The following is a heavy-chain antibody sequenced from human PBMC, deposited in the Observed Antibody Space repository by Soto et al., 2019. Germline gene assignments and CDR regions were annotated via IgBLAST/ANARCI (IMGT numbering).Heavy chain of an antibody. CDR2: VIPIFGST. CDR3: ARDLGYKEWQRVPATDSGAYDI. CDR1: GNTFSTYA. J-gene: IGHJ3*02. V-gene: IGHV1-69*06. Sequence: QVQLVQSGPEVKKPGSSVKVSCKASGNTFSTYAITWVRQAPGQGLEWMGRVIPIFGSTKYAQRLQGRVTIGADRSTSTSYMELRSLTSEDTAMYYCARDLGYKEWQRVPATDSGAYDIWDQGTMVTVSS. D-gene: IGHD5-12*01.